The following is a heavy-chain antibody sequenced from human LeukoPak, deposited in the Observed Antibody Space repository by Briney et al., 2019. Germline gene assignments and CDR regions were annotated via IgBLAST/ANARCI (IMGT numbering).Heavy chain of an antibody. Sequence: PGGSLRLSCAASGFNFITAAMTWVRQAPVKGLEWVSLIGSSGGSTYYADSVKGRFTISRDNSNHTLSLQMNSLRVEDTAIYYCVKDIQLSTWGLGTMVTVSS. CDR3: VKDIQLST. D-gene: IGHD5-24*01. V-gene: IGHV3-23*01. J-gene: IGHJ3*01. CDR1: GFNFITAA. CDR2: IGSSGGST.